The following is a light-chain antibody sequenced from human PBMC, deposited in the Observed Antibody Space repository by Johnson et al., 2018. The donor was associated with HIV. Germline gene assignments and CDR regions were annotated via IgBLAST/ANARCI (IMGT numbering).Light chain of an antibody. Sequence: QSVLTQPPSVSVAPGQKVSISCSGNSCDIGNNYVSSHQQLPGTAPKLLIYDNKKRPSGIPDRISGSKSGTSATLGITGLQTGDEADYYSGTWDSRLSAGHVFGTGTKVTVL. CDR2: DNK. CDR3: GTWDSRLSAGHV. V-gene: IGLV1-51*01. CDR1: SCDIGNNY. J-gene: IGLJ1*01.